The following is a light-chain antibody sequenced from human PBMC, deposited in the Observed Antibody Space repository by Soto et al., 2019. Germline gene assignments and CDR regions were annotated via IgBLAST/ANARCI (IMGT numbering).Light chain of an antibody. Sequence: DVQMTQSPSSLSASVGDRVTITCRASEDINGWLAWYQQKPEKAPKSLIYAASILQTVVPSRFSGSGSGTDFTLTISSLQPEDSATYYCQQYNIYPLTFGGGTKVQIK. J-gene: IGKJ4*01. CDR1: EDINGW. CDR3: QQYNIYPLT. V-gene: IGKV1D-16*01. CDR2: AAS.